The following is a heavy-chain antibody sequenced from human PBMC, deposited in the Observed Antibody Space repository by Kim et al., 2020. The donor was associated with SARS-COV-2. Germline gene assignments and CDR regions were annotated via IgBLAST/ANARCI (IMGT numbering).Heavy chain of an antibody. J-gene: IGHJ4*02. V-gene: IGHV1-69*13. D-gene: IGHD6-6*01. Sequence: SVKVSCKASGGTFSSYAISWVRQAPGQGLEWMGGIIPIFGTANYAQKFQGRVTITADESTSTAYMELSSLRSEDTAVYYCARSGYSSSSADAGHGAAFDYWGQGTLVTVSS. CDR1: GGTFSSYA. CDR3: ARSGYSSSSADAGHGAAFDY. CDR2: IIPIFGTA.